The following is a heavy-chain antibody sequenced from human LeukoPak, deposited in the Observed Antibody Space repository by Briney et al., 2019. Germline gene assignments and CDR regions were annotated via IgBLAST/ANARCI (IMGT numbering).Heavy chain of an antibody. CDR3: ARDWGYCSSTSCYGYYFDY. D-gene: IGHD2-2*01. Sequence: PSETLSLTCTVSGGSISSGSYYWSWIRQPAGKGLEWIGRIYTSGSTNYNPSLKSRVTISVDTSKNQFSLKLSSVTAADTAVYYCARDWGYCSSTSCYGYYFDYWGQGTLVTVSS. J-gene: IGHJ4*02. CDR2: IYTSGST. CDR1: GGSISSGSYY. V-gene: IGHV4-61*02.